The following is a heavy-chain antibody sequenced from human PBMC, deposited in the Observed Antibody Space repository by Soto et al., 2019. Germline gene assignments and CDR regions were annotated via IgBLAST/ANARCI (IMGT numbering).Heavy chain of an antibody. Sequence: PGGSLRLSCAASGFTFHYYWMTWVRQAPGKGVEWVANVKPDGSATFYADSLKGRFTISRDNANNSVSLQMHSLRADDAAVYDCARDRERVTVNGGIALGAMEVWGHGTTVTVSS. CDR1: GFTFHYYW. V-gene: IGHV3-7*03. CDR3: ARDRERVTVNGGIALGAMEV. CDR2: VKPDGSAT. D-gene: IGHD3-22*01. J-gene: IGHJ6*02.